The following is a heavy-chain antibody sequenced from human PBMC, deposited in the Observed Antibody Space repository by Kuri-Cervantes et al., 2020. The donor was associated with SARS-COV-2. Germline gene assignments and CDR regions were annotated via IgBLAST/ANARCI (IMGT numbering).Heavy chain of an antibody. CDR2: IYTSGST. Sequence: LRLSCTVPGGSISSSSYYWSWIRQPAGKGLEWIGRIYTSGSTNYNPSLKSRVTMSVDTSKNQFSLKLSSVTAADTAVYYCARDKLQFDAFDIWGQGTMVTVSS. D-gene: IGHD5-24*01. CDR3: ARDKLQFDAFDI. J-gene: IGHJ3*02. CDR1: GGSISSSSYY. V-gene: IGHV4-61*02.